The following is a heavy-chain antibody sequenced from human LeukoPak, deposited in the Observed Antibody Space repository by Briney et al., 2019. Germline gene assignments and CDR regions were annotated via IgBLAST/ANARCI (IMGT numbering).Heavy chain of an antibody. CDR2: IYSGGST. Sequence: PGGSLRLSCAASGFTVSSNYMSWVRQAPGKGLEWVSVIYSGGSTYYADSVKGRFTISRDNSKNTPYLQMNSLRAEDTAVYYCARDLTGTTADYYYYYGMDVWGQGTTVTVSS. V-gene: IGHV3-53*01. J-gene: IGHJ6*02. D-gene: IGHD1/OR15-1a*01. CDR1: GFTVSSNY. CDR3: ARDLTGTTADYYYYYGMDV.